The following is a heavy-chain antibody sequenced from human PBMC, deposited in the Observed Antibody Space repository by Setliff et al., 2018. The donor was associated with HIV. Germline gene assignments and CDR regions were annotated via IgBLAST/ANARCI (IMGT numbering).Heavy chain of an antibody. J-gene: IGHJ6*03. D-gene: IGHD3-16*01. Sequence: SETLSLTCAVSGYSISDGYYWGWIRQPPGKGPEWIGSIHHSGSAHFNPSLKSRVAMSVDTSENQFSLTLSSVTAADTAVYYCARGGENMKNYYYYYMDVWGKGTTVTVSS. V-gene: IGHV4-38-2*01. CDR2: IHHSGSA. CDR1: GYSISDGYY. CDR3: ARGGENMKNYYYYYMDV.